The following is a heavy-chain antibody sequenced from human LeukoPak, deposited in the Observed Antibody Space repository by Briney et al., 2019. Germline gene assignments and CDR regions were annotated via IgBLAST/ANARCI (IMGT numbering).Heavy chain of an antibody. Sequence: GGSLRLSCAASGFTFSSYAMSWVRQAPGKGLEWVSAISGSGGSTYYADSVKGRFTISRDNSKNTLYLQMNSLRAEDTAVYYCVKDQRYSSSWYLPYYYYYYGMDVWGQGTTVTVSS. J-gene: IGHJ6*02. D-gene: IGHD6-13*01. CDR3: VKDQRYSSSWYLPYYYYYYGMDV. CDR1: GFTFSSYA. V-gene: IGHV3-23*01. CDR2: ISGSGGST.